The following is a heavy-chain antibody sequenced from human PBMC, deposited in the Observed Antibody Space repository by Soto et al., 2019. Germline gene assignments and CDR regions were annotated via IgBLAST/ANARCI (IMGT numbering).Heavy chain of an antibody. CDR2: IYSVYSDT. J-gene: IGHJ4*02. CDR3: ARQPDYNIVPGYFYYFDY. V-gene: IGHV5-51*01. D-gene: IGHD3-9*01. CDR1: WYSFTIYW. Sequence: GESLKIPCNGPWYSFTIYWIGWVRQMPGKGVEWMGSIYSVYSDTRYSQTSQRQVTISVDKAISTAYLHWSSLKATDTAMYYCARQPDYNIVPGYFYYFDYWGQGTLVTVSS.